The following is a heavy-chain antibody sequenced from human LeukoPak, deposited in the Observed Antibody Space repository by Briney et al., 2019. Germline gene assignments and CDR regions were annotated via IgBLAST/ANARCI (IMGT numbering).Heavy chain of an antibody. J-gene: IGHJ4*02. CDR2: ISYDGSNK. CDR3: ARDRWSSGWATNYYFDY. V-gene: IGHV3-30*04. CDR1: GFTFSSYA. Sequence: GGSLRLSCAASGFTFSSYAMHWVRQAPGKGLEWVAVISYDGSNKYYADSVKGRFTISRDNSKNTLYLQMNSLRAEDTAVYYCARDRWSSGWATNYYFDYWGQGTLVIVSS. D-gene: IGHD6-19*01.